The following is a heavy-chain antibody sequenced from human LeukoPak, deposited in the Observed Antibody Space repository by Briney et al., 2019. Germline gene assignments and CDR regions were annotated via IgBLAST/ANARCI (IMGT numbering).Heavy chain of an antibody. Sequence: ASVKVSCKASGYTFTSYDINWVRQATGQGLEWMGWMNPNSGNTGYAQKFQGRVTMTRNTSISTAYMELSSLRSEDTAVYYCARVGAENSLMTGYYYYYMDVWSKGTTVTVSS. CDR2: MNPNSGNT. CDR1: GYTFTSYD. J-gene: IGHJ6*03. CDR3: ARVGAENSLMTGYYYYYMDV. V-gene: IGHV1-8*01. D-gene: IGHD3-16*01.